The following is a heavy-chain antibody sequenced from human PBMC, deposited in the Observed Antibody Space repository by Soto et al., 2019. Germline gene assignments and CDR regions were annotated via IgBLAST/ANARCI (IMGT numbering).Heavy chain of an antibody. J-gene: IGHJ6*02. CDR2: IIPIFGTA. CDR1: GGTFSSYA. D-gene: IGHD2-2*01. Sequence: SVKVSCKASGGTFSSYAISWVRQAPGQGLEWMGGIIPIFGTANYAQKFQGRVTITADESTSTAYMELSSLGPEDTAVYYCASKPNDIVVVPAAPYYYYGMDVWGQGTTVTVSS. V-gene: IGHV1-69*13. CDR3: ASKPNDIVVVPAAPYYYYGMDV.